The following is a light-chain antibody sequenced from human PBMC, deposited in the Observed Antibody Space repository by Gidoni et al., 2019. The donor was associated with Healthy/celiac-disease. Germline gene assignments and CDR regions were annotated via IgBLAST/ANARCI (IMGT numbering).Light chain of an antibody. CDR2: GNS. CDR1: SSNIGAGYD. V-gene: IGLV1-40*01. Sequence: QSVLPQPPSVSGAPGQRVPISCTGSSSNIGAGYDVHWYQQLPGTAPKLLIYGNSNRPSGVPDRFSGSKSGTSASLAITGLQAEDEADYYCQSYDSSLSGYVFGTGTKVTVL. J-gene: IGLJ1*01. CDR3: QSYDSSLSGYV.